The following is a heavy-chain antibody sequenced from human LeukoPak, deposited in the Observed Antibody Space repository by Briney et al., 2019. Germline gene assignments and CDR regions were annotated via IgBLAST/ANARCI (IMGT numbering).Heavy chain of an antibody. CDR2: INPNIGDA. V-gene: IGHV1-2*02. CDR1: GYTFTDYF. J-gene: IGHJ5*01. D-gene: IGHD2-21*02. Sequence: WASVKVSCKASGYTFTDYFIHWARQAPGQGLEWMGWINPNIGDASYAQKFQDRVTMTRDRSINTAYMELSRLTSDDTAVYYCARMALDGGDSIGFDSWGQGTLVTVSS. CDR3: ARMALDGGDSIGFDS.